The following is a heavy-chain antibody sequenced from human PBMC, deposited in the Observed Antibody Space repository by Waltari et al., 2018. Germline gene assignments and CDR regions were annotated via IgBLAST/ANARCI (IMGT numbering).Heavy chain of an antibody. CDR3: ARQPLHSYGIRHFDY. CDR2: IFPGDSNT. D-gene: IGHD5-18*01. CDR1: GSSFTRYW. J-gene: IGHJ4*02. V-gene: IGHV5-51*01. Sequence: EVQLVQSGAEVNKPGESLKISREGSGSSFTRYWIGWWRQMPGKGLEWRGVIFPGDSNTKYSPSFRGQVTISADNSITTAYLQWSSLKASDTAIYFCARQPLHSYGIRHFDYWGQGTPVTVS.